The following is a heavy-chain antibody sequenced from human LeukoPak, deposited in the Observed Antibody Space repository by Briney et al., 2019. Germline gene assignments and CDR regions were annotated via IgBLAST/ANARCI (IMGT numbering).Heavy chain of an antibody. Sequence: PGGSLRLSCAASGFTFSSYGMRWARQAPGKGLEWVAFIRYDGSNKYYVDSVKGRFTISRDNSKNTLYLQMNSLRAEDTAVYYCAKDSDCYLTRCYDYYYYYMDVWGKGTTVTVSS. CDR1: GFTFSSYG. D-gene: IGHD2-2*01. V-gene: IGHV3-30*02. CDR2: IRYDGSNK. CDR3: AKDSDCYLTRCYDYYYYYMDV. J-gene: IGHJ6*03.